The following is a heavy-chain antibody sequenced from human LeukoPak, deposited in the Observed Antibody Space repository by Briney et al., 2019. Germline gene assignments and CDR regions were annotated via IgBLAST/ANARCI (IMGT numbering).Heavy chain of an antibody. V-gene: IGHV3-11*04. CDR2: ISSSWSTI. J-gene: IGHJ4*02. CDR1: VFTFSDYY. CDR3: ARGGEMATISDY. Sequence: GGSLRLSCAASVFTFSDYYMSWIRQAPGKGLECVSYISSSWSTIYYADAVKGRFTISRDNPKNSLYLQMNSLRAEDTAVYYCARGGEMATISDYWGQGTLVTVSS. D-gene: IGHD5-24*01.